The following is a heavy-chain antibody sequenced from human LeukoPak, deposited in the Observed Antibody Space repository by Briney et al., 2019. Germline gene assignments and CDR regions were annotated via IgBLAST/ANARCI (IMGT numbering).Heavy chain of an antibody. CDR2: INPNSGGT. CDR3: ARALREYSDFDY. J-gene: IGHJ4*02. CDR1: GYTFTGCY. Sequence: VKVSCKASGYTFTGCYMHWVRQAPGQGLERMGRINPNSGGTNYAQKFQGRVTMTRDTSISTAYMELSRLRSDDTAVYYCARALREYSDFDYWGQGTLVTVSS. V-gene: IGHV1-2*06. D-gene: IGHD5-12*01.